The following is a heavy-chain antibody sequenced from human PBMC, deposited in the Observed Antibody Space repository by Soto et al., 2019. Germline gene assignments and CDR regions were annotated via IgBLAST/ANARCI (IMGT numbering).Heavy chain of an antibody. Sequence: SETLSLTCTVSGGSIGSCSYYSSWIRQPPKKGQEFKGSNYHSGNTFYNPSLKSLVTISVDTSKNHLSLKLTSMTAADTAMYYCARHGGSSGWYARIYYYGMNVWGQGTTVTVS. J-gene: IGHJ6*02. V-gene: IGHV4-39*01. D-gene: IGHD6-19*01. CDR3: ARHGGSSGWYARIYYYGMNV. CDR2: NYHSGNT. CDR1: GGSIGSCSYY.